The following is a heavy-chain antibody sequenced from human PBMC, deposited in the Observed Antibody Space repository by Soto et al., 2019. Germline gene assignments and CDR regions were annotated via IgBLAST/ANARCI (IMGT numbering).Heavy chain of an antibody. CDR1: GFTFSSHG. CDR3: ARWGNWKVADY. V-gene: IGHV3-33*01. CDR2: IWYDGSNK. J-gene: IGHJ4*02. Sequence: GSLRLSCAASGFTFSSHGMHWVRQAPGKGLEWVAVIWYDGSNKYYAGSVKGRFTISIDNSNNILYLEMNSLRDEDTAVYYCARWGNWKVADYWGQGTLVTVSS. D-gene: IGHD3-16*01.